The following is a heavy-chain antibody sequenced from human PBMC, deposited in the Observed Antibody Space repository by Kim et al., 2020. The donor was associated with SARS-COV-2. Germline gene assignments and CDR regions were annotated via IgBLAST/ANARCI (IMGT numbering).Heavy chain of an antibody. D-gene: IGHD3-3*01. CDR1: GGTFSSYA. CDR2: IIPIFGTA. V-gene: IGHV1-69*13. CDR3: ARNIWSGYPTYYYYGMDV. Sequence: SVKVSCKASGGTFSSYAISWVRQAPGQGLEWMGGIIPIFGTANYAQKFQGRVTITADESTSTAYMELSSLRSEDTAVYYCARNIWSGYPTYYYYGMDVWGQGTTVTVSS. J-gene: IGHJ6*02.